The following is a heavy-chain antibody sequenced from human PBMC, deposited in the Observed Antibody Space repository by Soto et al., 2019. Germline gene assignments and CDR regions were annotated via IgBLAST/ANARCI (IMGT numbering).Heavy chain of an antibody. CDR3: ARHSLGYCSSTSCLYYYYGMDV. CDR1: GYSFTSYW. V-gene: IGHV5-51*01. CDR2: IYPGDSDT. J-gene: IGHJ6*02. D-gene: IGHD2-2*01. Sequence: GSLKISCKGSGYSFTSYWIGWVRQVPGKGLEWMGIIYPGDSDTRYSPSFQGQVTISADKSISTAYLQWSSLKASDTAMYYCARHSLGYCSSTSCLYYYYGMDVWGQGTTVTVSS.